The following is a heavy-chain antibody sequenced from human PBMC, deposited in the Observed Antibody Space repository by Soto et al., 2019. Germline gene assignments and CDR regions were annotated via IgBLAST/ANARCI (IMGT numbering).Heavy chain of an antibody. J-gene: IGHJ4*02. Sequence: QVQLVESGGGVVQPGRSLKVSCTASGFTFNTYPMNWVRQAPGKGLEWVAVISYDGSTKYYADSVKGRFTISRDNSKNTLVLSIHSLRADDTALSYCARPALVAKSYGVLYFDSWGQGTLVTVSS. CDR1: GFTFNTYP. V-gene: IGHV3-30-3*01. D-gene: IGHD5-18*01. CDR3: ARPALVAKSYGVLYFDS. CDR2: ISYDGSTK.